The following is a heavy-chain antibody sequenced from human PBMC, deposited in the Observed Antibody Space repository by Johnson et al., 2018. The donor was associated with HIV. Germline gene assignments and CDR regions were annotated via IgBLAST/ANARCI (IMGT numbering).Heavy chain of an antibody. CDR3: AREAYCSGGSCYDAFDI. CDR1: GFNVSSNY. D-gene: IGHD2-15*01. V-gene: IGHV3-7*01. J-gene: IGHJ3*02. CDR2: IKQDGREK. Sequence: EVQLVESGGGVVQPGRSLRLSCAASGFNVSSNYMSWVRQAPGKGLEWVANIKQDGREKYYVDSVKGRFTISRDNAKNSLYLQMNSLRAEDTAVYYCAREAYCSGGSCYDAFDIWGQGTMVTVSS.